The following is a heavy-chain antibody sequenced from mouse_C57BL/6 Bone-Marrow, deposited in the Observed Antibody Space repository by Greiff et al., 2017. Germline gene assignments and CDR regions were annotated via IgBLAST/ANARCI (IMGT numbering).Heavy chain of an antibody. J-gene: IGHJ4*01. Sequence: QVQLKHSGPELVKPGASVKISCKASGYAFSSSWMNWVKQRPGKGLEWIGRIYPGDGDTNYNGKFKGKATLTADKSSSTAYMQLSSLTSEDSAVYFCARFDGITTVVAPYYAMDYWGQGTSVTVSS. CDR2: IYPGDGDT. CDR1: GYAFSSSW. V-gene: IGHV1-82*01. CDR3: ARFDGITTVVAPYYAMDY. D-gene: IGHD1-1*01.